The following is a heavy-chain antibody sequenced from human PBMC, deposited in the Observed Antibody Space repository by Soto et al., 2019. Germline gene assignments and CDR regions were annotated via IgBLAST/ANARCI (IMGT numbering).Heavy chain of an antibody. D-gene: IGHD3-9*01. J-gene: IGHJ4*02. CDR1: GGTFSSYA. V-gene: IGHV1-69*13. Sequence: SVKVSCKASGGTFSSYAISWVRQAPGQGLEWMGGIIPIFGTANYAQKFQGRVTITADESTSTAYMELSSLRSEDTAVYYCARGGSYDILTGPMADYFDYWGQGTLVTVSS. CDR3: ARGGSYDILTGPMADYFDY. CDR2: IIPIFGTA.